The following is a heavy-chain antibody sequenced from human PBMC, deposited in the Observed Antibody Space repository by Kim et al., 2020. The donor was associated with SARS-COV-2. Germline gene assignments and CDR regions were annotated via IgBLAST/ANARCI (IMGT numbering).Heavy chain of an antibody. J-gene: IGHJ4*02. V-gene: IGHV4-39*01. Sequence: YHTPSLKSRVTISVDTAKTQFSLKLSSVTAADTAVYYCATHPDWLPYPDYWGQGTLVTVSS. CDR3: ATHPDWLPYPDY. D-gene: IGHD3-9*01.